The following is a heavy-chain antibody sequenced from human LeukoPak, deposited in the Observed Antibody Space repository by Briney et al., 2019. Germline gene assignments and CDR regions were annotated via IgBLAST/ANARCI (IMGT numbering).Heavy chain of an antibody. J-gene: IGHJ4*02. CDR3: ARCISMVRGVIRPPDY. CDR1: GGSITSYY. Sequence: SSETLSLTCTVSGGSITSYYWHWIRQPPGKGLEWIGYIYYSGSTNYNPSLKSRVTISVDTSRNQFSLKLHSVTAADTAVYYCARCISMVRGVIRPPDYWGQGTLVTVSS. V-gene: IGHV4-59*01. D-gene: IGHD3-10*01. CDR2: IYYSGST.